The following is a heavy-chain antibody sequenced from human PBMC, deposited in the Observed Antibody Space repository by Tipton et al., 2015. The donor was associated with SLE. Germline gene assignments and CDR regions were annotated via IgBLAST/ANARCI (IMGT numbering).Heavy chain of an antibody. Sequence: LRLSCTVSGGSISTYYWSWIRQPPGKGLEWIGYIYYSGSTNYNPSLKSRVTMSVDTSKNQFSLKLSSVTAADTAVYYCARDLWDSSGWVEEWGQGTLVTVSS. D-gene: IGHD6-19*01. J-gene: IGHJ4*02. V-gene: IGHV4-59*12. CDR3: ARDLWDSSGWVEE. CDR2: IYYSGST. CDR1: GGSISTYY.